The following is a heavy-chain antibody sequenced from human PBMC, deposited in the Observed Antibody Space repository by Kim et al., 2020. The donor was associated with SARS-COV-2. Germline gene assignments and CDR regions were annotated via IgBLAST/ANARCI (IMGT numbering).Heavy chain of an antibody. D-gene: IGHD5-12*01. CDR1: GGSISSSSYY. Sequence: PSETLSLTCTVSGGSISSSSYYWGWIRQPPGKGLEWIGSIYYSGSTYYNPSLKSRVTISVDTSKNQFSLKLSSVTAADTAVYYCARWEMATIWAFDIWGQGTMVTVSS. CDR3: ARWEMATIWAFDI. J-gene: IGHJ3*02. CDR2: IYYSGST. V-gene: IGHV4-39*01.